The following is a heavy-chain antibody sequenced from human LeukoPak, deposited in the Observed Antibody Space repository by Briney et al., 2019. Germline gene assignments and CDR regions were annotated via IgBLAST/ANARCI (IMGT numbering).Heavy chain of an antibody. V-gene: IGHV4-4*07. Sequence: PSETLSLTCTVSGGSMEIDYWNWIRQPDGRGLEWIGRIYNSGSANYSPSLKSRVTMSIDTSKSRISLQLTSVTAADTAVYYCAKNRVAAAGTTFATWGQGTLVTVSS. CDR1: GGSMEIDY. J-gene: IGHJ5*02. CDR2: IYNSGSA. D-gene: IGHD6-13*01. CDR3: AKNRVAAAGTTFAT.